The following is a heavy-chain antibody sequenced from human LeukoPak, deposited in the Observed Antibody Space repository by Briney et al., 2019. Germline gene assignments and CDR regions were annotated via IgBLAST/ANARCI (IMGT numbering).Heavy chain of an antibody. V-gene: IGHV5-51*01. Sequence: GESLKISCNGFGYSFTTYWIGWVRQVPGKGLGWMGIIYPGVSYTRYSPSFQGQVTISADQSTSTAYLQWSSLKASDTAIYFCACRKYYDTWSDPWGQGTLVTVSS. CDR3: ACRKYYDTWSDP. CDR1: GYSFTTYW. D-gene: IGHD3-3*01. CDR2: IYPGVSYT. J-gene: IGHJ5*02.